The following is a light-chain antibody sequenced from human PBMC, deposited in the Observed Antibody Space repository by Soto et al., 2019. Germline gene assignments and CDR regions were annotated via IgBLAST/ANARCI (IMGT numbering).Light chain of an antibody. CDR2: SAS. V-gene: IGKV3-15*01. J-gene: IGKJ1*01. CDR1: QSVGTY. CDR3: QEYDDWPPWT. Sequence: EIVMTQSPATLSVSPGERATLSCRASQSVGTYLAWYQQKPGQAPRLLIYSASTRATGIPARFSGSGSGTEFTLTISSLQYEDFAIYYCQEYDDWPPWTFGQGTRVEVK.